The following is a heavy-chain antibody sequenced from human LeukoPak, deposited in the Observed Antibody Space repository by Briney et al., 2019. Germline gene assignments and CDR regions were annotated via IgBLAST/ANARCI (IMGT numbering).Heavy chain of an antibody. J-gene: IGHJ3*02. CDR1: GFTVSSNY. Sequence: GGSLRLSCAASGFTVSSNYMSWVRQAPGKGLEWVSVIYSGGSTYYADSVKGRFTISRDNSKNTLYLQMNSLRAEDTAVYYCARERPLRYFDWSPGGDAFDIWGQGTMVTVSS. V-gene: IGHV3-53*01. CDR3: ARERPLRYFDWSPGGDAFDI. D-gene: IGHD3-9*01. CDR2: IYSGGST.